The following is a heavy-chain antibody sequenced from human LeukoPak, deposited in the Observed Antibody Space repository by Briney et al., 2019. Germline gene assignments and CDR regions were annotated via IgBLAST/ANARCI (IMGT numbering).Heavy chain of an antibody. CDR1: GFTFSEYG. D-gene: IGHD6-19*01. V-gene: IGHV3-30*18. Sequence: GGSLRLSCAASGFTFSEYGSHWLRQAPGKGLEWVASISFDGREKHYADSAKGRFTISRDNSKNTLHLQMNSLRTEDTAVFYCAKDRGSAWYGLQYYFDSWGQGTLVTVSS. J-gene: IGHJ4*02. CDR3: AKDRGSAWYGLQYYFDS. CDR2: ISFDGREK.